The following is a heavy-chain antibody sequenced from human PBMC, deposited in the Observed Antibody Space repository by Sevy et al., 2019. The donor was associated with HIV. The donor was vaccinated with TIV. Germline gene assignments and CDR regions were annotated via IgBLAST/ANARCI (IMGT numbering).Heavy chain of an antibody. CDR3: AREGCSKPHDY. D-gene: IGHD2-2*01. CDR1: GFTFSNYA. V-gene: IGHV3-23*01. Sequence: GESLKISCAASGFTFSNYAMSWGRQAPGKGLEWVSTFSFGCGKINYADSVKGRFTISRDNSKNTLYLQMNSLRAEDTALYYCAREGCSKPHDYWGQGTLVTVSS. J-gene: IGHJ4*02. CDR2: FSFGCGKI.